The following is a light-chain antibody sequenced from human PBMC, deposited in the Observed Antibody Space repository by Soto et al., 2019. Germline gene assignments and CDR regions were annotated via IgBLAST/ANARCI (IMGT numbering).Light chain of an antibody. CDR2: GNS. J-gene: IGLJ1*01. CDR3: QSYDSSLSGYV. V-gene: IGLV1-40*01. Sequence: QSVLTQPPSVSGAPGQRVTISCTGSSSNIGAGYDVHWYQQLLGTAPKLLIYGNSNRPSGVPDRFSGSKSGTSASLALTGLQAEDEADYYCQSYDSSLSGYVFGTGTKVTVL. CDR1: SSNIGAGYD.